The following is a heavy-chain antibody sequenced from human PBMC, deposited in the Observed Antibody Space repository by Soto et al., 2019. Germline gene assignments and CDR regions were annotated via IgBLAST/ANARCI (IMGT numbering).Heavy chain of an antibody. V-gene: IGHV4-30-2*01. Sequence: PSETLSLTCAVSGGSISSGGYSWSWIRQPPGKGLEWIGYIYHSGSTYYNPSLKSRVTISVDRSKNQFSLKLSSVTAADTAVYYCAREVRMPYRYFDYWGQGTLVTVSS. CDR1: GGSISSGGYS. CDR3: AREVRMPYRYFDY. D-gene: IGHD5-12*01. CDR2: IYHSGST. J-gene: IGHJ4*02.